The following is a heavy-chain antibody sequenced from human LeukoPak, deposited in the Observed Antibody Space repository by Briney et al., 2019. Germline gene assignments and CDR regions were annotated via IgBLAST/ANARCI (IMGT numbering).Heavy chain of an antibody. Sequence: GGSLRLSCAASGFTFSSYGMHWVRQAPGKGLEWVAVIWYDGSNKYYADSVKGRFTISRDNSKNTLYLQMNSLRAEDTAVYYCARDGARPNSRGGPYYYYGMDVWGQGTTVTVSS. D-gene: IGHD3-10*01. CDR2: IWYDGSNK. CDR3: ARDGARPNSRGGPYYYYGMDV. J-gene: IGHJ6*02. CDR1: GFTFSSYG. V-gene: IGHV3-33*01.